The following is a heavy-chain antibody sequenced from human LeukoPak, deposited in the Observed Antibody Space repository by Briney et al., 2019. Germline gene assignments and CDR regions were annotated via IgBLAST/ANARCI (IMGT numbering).Heavy chain of an antibody. D-gene: IGHD5-24*01. Sequence: EGSLRLSCAASGFTFSSYWMSWVRQAPGKGLEWLSYISSSGTTIYYADSVKGRFTISRDNAKNSLYLQMNSLRAEDTAVCYCARETRVRWTDYWGQGILVTVSS. CDR2: ISSSGTTI. CDR1: GFTFSSYW. J-gene: IGHJ4*02. V-gene: IGHV3-48*04. CDR3: ARETRVRWTDY.